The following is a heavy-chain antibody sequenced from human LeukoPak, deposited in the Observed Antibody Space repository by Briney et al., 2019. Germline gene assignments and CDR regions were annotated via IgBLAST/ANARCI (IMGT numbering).Heavy chain of an antibody. D-gene: IGHD3-22*01. CDR2: IYYSGST. CDR3: AREYYYVSSGALFDY. CDR1: GGSISSGGYY. V-gene: IGHV4-31*03. J-gene: IGHJ4*02. Sequence: SETLSLTCTVSGGSISSGGYYWSWIRQHPGKGLEWIGYIYYSGSTYYNPSLKSRVTISVDTSKNQFSLKLSSVTAADTAVYYCAREYYYVSSGALFDYWGQGTLVTVSS.